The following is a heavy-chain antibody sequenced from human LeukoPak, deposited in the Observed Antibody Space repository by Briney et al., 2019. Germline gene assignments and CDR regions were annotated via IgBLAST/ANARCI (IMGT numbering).Heavy chain of an antibody. Sequence: SVKLSCNSSGGTFSSYAISWVRQAPGQGLEWMGRIIPILGIANYAQKFQGRVTITADKSTSTAYMELSSLRSEDTAVYYCASTRGYCSGGRCQTRHWFDPWGQGTLVTVSS. D-gene: IGHD2-15*01. J-gene: IGHJ5*02. V-gene: IGHV1-69*04. CDR3: ASTRGYCSGGRCQTRHWFDP. CDR1: GGTFSSYA. CDR2: IIPILGIA.